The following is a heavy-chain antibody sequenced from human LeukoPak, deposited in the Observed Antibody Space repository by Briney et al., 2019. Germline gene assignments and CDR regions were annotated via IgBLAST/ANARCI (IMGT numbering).Heavy chain of an antibody. CDR2: IYPGDSDT. CDR1: GYSFTSYW. CDR3: ARRDCSSTSCLYDWFDP. V-gene: IGHV5-51*01. Sequence: GESLKISCKGSGYSFTSYWIGWVRQMPGKGLEWMGIIYPGDSDTIYSPSFQGQVTISADKSISTAYLQWSSLKASDTAMYYCARRDCSSTSCLYDWFDPWGQGTLVTVSS. D-gene: IGHD2-2*01. J-gene: IGHJ5*02.